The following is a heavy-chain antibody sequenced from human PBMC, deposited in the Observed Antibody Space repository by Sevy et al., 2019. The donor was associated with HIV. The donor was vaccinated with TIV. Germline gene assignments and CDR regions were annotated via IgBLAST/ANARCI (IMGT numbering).Heavy chain of an antibody. D-gene: IGHD2-2*01. CDR3: ARDNLMVELGFVVVPAAMIVYYYGMDV. Sequence: GGSLRLSCAASGFTFSSYSMNWVRQAPGKGLEWVSSISSSSSYIYYADSVKGRFTISRDNAKNSLYLQMNSLRAEDTAVYYCARDNLMVELGFVVVPAAMIVYYYGMDVWGQGTTVTVSS. J-gene: IGHJ6*02. CDR2: ISSSSSYI. V-gene: IGHV3-21*01. CDR1: GFTFSSYS.